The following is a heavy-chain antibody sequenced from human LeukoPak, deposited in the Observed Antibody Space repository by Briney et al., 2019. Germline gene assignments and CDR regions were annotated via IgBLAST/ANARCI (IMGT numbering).Heavy chain of an antibody. V-gene: IGHV4-34*01. Sequence: SETLSLTCAVYGGSFSGYYWSWIRQPPGKGLEWIEEINHSGSTNYNPSLKSRVTISVDTSKNQFSLKLSSVTAADTAVYYCARGKRGLIAAAGRYNWFDPWGQGTLVTVSS. J-gene: IGHJ5*02. CDR3: ARGKRGLIAAAGRYNWFDP. CDR1: GGSFSGYY. CDR2: INHSGST. D-gene: IGHD6-13*01.